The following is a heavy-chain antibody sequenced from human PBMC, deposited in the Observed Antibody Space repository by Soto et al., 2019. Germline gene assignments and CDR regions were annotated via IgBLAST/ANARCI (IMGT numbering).Heavy chain of an antibody. CDR1: GPCISGINSS. J-gene: IGHJ5*02. V-gene: IGHV4-39*01. CDR2: IHHTGST. D-gene: IGHD5-12*01. Sequence: EPLSLTWSHSGPCISGINSSWGWIRQTPGEGLEWIGTIHHTGSTYYNPSLKSRVIISLDTSKNQFSLKLRSVTAADTALYYCARPEGGYGSGYSWFDPWGEGTGVTVSS. CDR3: ARPEGGYGSGYSWFDP.